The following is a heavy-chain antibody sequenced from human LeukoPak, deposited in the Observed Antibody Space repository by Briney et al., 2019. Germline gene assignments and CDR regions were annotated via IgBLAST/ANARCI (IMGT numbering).Heavy chain of an antibody. CDR1: GFTFSSYS. J-gene: IGHJ4*02. CDR3: ARVSYYDSSGYNRAIDY. V-gene: IGHV3-48*04. CDR2: ISSSGSTI. D-gene: IGHD3-22*01. Sequence: PGGSLRLSCAASGFTFSSYSMNWVRQAPGKGLEWVSYISSSGSTIYYADSVKGRFTISRDNAKNSLYLQMNSLRAEDTAVYYCARVSYYDSSGYNRAIDYWGQGTLVTVSS.